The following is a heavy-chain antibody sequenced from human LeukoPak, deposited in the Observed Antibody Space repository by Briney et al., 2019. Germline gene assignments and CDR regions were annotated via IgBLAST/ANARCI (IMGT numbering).Heavy chain of an antibody. D-gene: IGHD2-15*01. J-gene: IGHJ2*01. CDR2: ISGSGSST. Sequence: GGSLRLSCAASGFTFSSYAMSWVRQAPGKGLEWVSAISGSGSSTYYADSVKGRFTISRDNSKNTLYLQMNSLRAEDTAVYYCAKGAIGYCSGGSCYSAYFDHWVRVTLVTVTS. CDR3: AKGAIGYCSGGSCYSAYFDH. V-gene: IGHV3-23*01. CDR1: GFTFSSYA.